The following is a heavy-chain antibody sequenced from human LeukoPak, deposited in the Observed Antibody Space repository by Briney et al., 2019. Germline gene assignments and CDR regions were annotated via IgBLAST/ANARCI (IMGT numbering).Heavy chain of an antibody. V-gene: IGHV3-23*01. J-gene: IGHJ4*02. CDR1: GFIFSHHG. CDR2: IRADAVTT. D-gene: IGHD5-24*01. Sequence: GGSLRLSCATSGFIFSHHGMNWVRQAPGKGLEWVSGIRADAVTTYYADSVKGRFIISRDNSKNTVYLQMNSPSAEDAAVYYCVKDGGWVQYANWGQGTLVTVSS. CDR3: VKDGGWVQYAN.